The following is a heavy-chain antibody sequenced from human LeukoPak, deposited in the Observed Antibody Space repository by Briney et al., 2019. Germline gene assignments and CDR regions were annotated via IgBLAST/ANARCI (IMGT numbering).Heavy chain of an antibody. Sequence: GGSLRLSCAASGFTFSSYEMNWVRQAPGKGLERVSYISSSGSTIYYADSVKGRFTISRDNSKSTLYIQMNSLRAEDTAVYYCARAKPKNMVRGLIMRRESRYYFDYWGQGTLVTVSS. J-gene: IGHJ4*02. CDR2: ISSSGSTI. CDR1: GFTFSSYE. V-gene: IGHV3-48*03. D-gene: IGHD3-10*01. CDR3: ARAKPKNMVRGLIMRRESRYYFDY.